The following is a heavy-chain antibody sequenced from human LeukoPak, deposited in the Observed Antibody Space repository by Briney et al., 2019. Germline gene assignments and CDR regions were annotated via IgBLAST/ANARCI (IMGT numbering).Heavy chain of an antibody. Sequence: GGSLRLTCTDSGFTFGDYAMSWVRQAPGKGLEWVGFIRSKAYGGTTEYAASVKGRFTISRDDSKSIAYLQMNSLKTEDTAVYYCTRAARYFDWLAPSAFFDYWGQGTLVTVSS. CDR3: TRAARYFDWLAPSAFFDY. V-gene: IGHV3-49*04. J-gene: IGHJ4*02. CDR2: IRSKAYGGTT. D-gene: IGHD3-9*01. CDR1: GFTFGDYA.